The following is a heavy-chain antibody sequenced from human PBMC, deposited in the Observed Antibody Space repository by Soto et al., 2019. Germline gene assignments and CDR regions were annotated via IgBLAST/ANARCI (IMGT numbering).Heavy chain of an antibody. V-gene: IGHV4-39*01. D-gene: IGHD4-17*01. CDR1: GGSISSSSYY. CDR3: ARRGDFGYYEVFRYFDL. Sequence: QLQLQESGPGLVKPSETLSLTCTVSGGSISSSSYYWGWIRQPPGKGLEWIGSIYYSGSTYYNPSLKSRVTVAVDTSKNQFSLNLSSVTGADTAVYYCARRGDFGYYEVFRYFDLWCRGTLVTVSS. J-gene: IGHJ2*01. CDR2: IYYSGST.